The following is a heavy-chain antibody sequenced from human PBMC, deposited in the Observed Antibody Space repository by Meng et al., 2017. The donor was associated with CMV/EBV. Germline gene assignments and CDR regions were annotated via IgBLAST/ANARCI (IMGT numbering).Heavy chain of an antibody. V-gene: IGHV2-26*01. CDR2: IFSNDEK. CDR1: GFSLSNARMG. J-gene: IGHJ5*02. D-gene: IGHD3-3*01. Sequence: SGPTLVKPTETLTLTCTVSGFSLSNARMGVSWIRQPPGKALEWLAHIFSNDEKSYSTSLKSRLTISKDTSKSQVVLTMTNMDPVDTATYYCARIGRYYDFWSGYQNWFDPGGQGTLVTVSS. CDR3: ARIGRYYDFWSGYQNWFDP.